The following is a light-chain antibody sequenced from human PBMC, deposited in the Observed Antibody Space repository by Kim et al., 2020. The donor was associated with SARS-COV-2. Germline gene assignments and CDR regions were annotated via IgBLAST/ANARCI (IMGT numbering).Light chain of an antibody. CDR3: QKYNSART. CDR2: AAS. J-gene: IGKJ1*01. V-gene: IGKV1-27*01. CDR1: QGISNY. Sequence: AASVGDRVTITCRASQGISNYLAWYQQKPGKVPKLLIYAASALQSGVPSRFSGSGSGTDFTLTISSLQPEDVATYYCQKYNSARTFGQGTKVEIK.